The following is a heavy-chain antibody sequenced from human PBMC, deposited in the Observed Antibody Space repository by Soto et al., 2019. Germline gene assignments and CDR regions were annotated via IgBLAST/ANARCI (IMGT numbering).Heavy chain of an antibody. Sequence: QVQLVQSGAEVKKPGSSVTVSCKASGGSFGNSAIGWVRHAPGQGLEWMGGIIPIFPIPDYGQKFQGRVTITADESTSTAYMKLTSLRSEDTAVYYCARDKDRLQFGGNYYYAMDVWGQGTTVTVSS. J-gene: IGHJ6*02. D-gene: IGHD5-12*01. CDR3: ARDKDRLQFGGNYYYAMDV. CDR2: IIPIFPIP. V-gene: IGHV1-69*12. CDR1: GGSFGNSA.